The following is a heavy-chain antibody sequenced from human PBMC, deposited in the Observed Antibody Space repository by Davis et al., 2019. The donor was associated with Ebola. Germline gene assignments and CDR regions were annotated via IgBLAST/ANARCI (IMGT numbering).Heavy chain of an antibody. V-gene: IGHV3-30*02. CDR1: GFTFSSYG. CDR2: IWYDGSNK. CDR3: AKDGWFGELDYYGMDV. J-gene: IGHJ6*04. Sequence: PGGSLRLSCAASGFTFSSYGMHWVRQAPGKGLEWVAVIWYDGSNKYYADSVKGRFTISRDNSKNTLYLQMNSLRAEDTAVYYCAKDGWFGELDYYGMDVWGKGTTVTVSS. D-gene: IGHD3-10*01.